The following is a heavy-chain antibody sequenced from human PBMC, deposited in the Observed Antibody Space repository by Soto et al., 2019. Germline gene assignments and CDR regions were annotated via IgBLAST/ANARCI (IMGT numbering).Heavy chain of an antibody. J-gene: IGHJ6*04. D-gene: IGHD1-1*01. V-gene: IGHV1-3*01. CDR2: INAGNGNT. CDR1: GYTFTSYA. Sequence: ASVKVSCKASGYTFTSYAMHWVRQAPGQRLEWMGWINAGNGNTKYSQKFQGRVTITRDTSASTAYMELSSLRSEDTAVYYCASDLQERAPDYSYYSGMDVWGKGNTVTVSS. CDR3: ASDLQERAPDYSYYSGMDV.